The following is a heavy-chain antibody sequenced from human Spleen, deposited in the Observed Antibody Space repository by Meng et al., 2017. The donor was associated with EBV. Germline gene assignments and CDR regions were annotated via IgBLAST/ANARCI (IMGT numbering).Heavy chain of an antibody. CDR2: VRGYNGHT. CDR1: GYTFTSSD. CDR3: ARDQGVASAIDF. Sequence: HVERVESGAGLKEPGASVIVSCKASGYTFTSSDISWVRQAPGQGLEWVGRVRGYNGHTSYAEKFQGRVSMTTDTSTSTAYMELRSLRSDDTAVYYCARDQGVASAIDFWGQGTLVTVSS. J-gene: IGHJ4*02. D-gene: IGHD2-21*01. V-gene: IGHV1-18*01.